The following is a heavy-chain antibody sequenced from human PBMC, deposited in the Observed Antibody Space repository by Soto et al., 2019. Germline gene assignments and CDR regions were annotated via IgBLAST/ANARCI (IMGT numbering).Heavy chain of an antibody. D-gene: IGHD3-3*01. CDR2: ISAYNGNT. J-gene: IGHJ6*03. Sequence: ASVKVSCKASGYTFTSYAMHWVRQAPGQGLEWMGWISAYNGNTNYAQKLQGRVTMTTDTSTSTAYMELRSLRSDDTAVYYCARGTNYDFWSGYPPLDMDVWGKGTTVTVS. CDR3: ARGTNYDFWSGYPPLDMDV. CDR1: GYTFTSYA. V-gene: IGHV1-18*04.